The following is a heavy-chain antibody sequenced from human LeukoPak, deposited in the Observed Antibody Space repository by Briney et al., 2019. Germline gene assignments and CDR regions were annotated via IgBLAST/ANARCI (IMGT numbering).Heavy chain of an antibody. CDR3: ARGMGAVPRTFDI. Sequence: GGSLRLSCAASGFTFTTYSMNWVRQAPGKGLEWVSSIYSSTSFIYYADSVKGRFIISRDNAKNSLYLEMNSLRAEDTAVYYCARGMGAVPRTFDIWGQGTMVTVSS. CDR1: GFTFTTYS. J-gene: IGHJ3*02. D-gene: IGHD3-10*01. CDR2: IYSSTSFI. V-gene: IGHV3-21*04.